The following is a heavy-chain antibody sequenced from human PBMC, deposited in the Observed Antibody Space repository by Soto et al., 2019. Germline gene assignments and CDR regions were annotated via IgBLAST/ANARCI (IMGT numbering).Heavy chain of an antibody. J-gene: IGHJ4*02. D-gene: IGHD2-2*01. V-gene: IGHV3-21*01. Sequence: SGGSLRLSCAVSGFYFNNYGINWVRQAPGEGLEWVSSVSKSDYTYYSDSVKGRFTISRDNAKNSVSLQMNSLRAEDTAVYYCAREDSIIIPAVSDFWGQGTLVTVSS. CDR1: GFYFNNYG. CDR2: VSKSDYT. CDR3: AREDSIIIPAVSDF.